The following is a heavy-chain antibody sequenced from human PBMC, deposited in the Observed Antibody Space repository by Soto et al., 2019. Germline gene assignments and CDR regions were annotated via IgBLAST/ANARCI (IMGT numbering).Heavy chain of an antibody. CDR1: GYTFTGYY. J-gene: IGHJ6*02. CDR3: ARAPNMVRGVITAYYYYGMDV. CDR2: INPNSGGT. D-gene: IGHD3-10*01. Sequence: QVQLVQSGAEVKKPGASVKVSCKASGYTFTGYYMHWVRQAPGQGLEWMGWINPNSGGTNYAQKFQGRVTMTRDTSISTAYMELSRLRSDDTAVDYCARAPNMVRGVITAYYYYGMDVWGQGTTVTVSS. V-gene: IGHV1-2*02.